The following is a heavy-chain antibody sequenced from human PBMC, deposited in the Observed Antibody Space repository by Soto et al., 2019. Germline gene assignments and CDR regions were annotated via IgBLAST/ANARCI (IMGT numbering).Heavy chain of an antibody. D-gene: IGHD6-19*01. CDR2: ISGSGGST. CDR1: GFTFSSYA. CDR3: ASYSSGWNYYYYYYMDV. Sequence: EVQLLESGGGLVQPGGSLRLSCAASGFTFSSYAMIWVRQAPVKGLECVSAISGSGGSTYYADSVKGRFTISRDNSKNTLYLQMNSLRAEDTAVYYCASYSSGWNYYYYYYMDVWGKGTTVTVSS. V-gene: IGHV3-23*01. J-gene: IGHJ6*03.